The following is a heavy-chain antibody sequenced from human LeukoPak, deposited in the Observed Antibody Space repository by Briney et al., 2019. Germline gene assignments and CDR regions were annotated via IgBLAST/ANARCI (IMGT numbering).Heavy chain of an antibody. CDR3: ARDLLYSSSGRNEGY. CDR2: IKQDGSEK. J-gene: IGHJ4*02. CDR1: AFTFSSYW. D-gene: IGHD6-6*01. V-gene: IGHV3-7*01. Sequence: GGSLRLSCAGSAFTFSSYWMSWVRQAPGKGLEWVANIKQDGSEKYYVDSVKGRFTISRDNAKNSLYLQMNSLRAEDTAVYYCARDLLYSSSGRNEGYWGQGTLVTVTS.